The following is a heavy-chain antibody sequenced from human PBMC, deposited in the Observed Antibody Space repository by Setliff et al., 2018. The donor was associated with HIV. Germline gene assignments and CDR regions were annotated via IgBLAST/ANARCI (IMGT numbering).Heavy chain of an antibody. V-gene: IGHV4-34*01. D-gene: IGHD3-9*01. Sequence: SETLSLTCAVNGGSFSGYYWSWIRQPPGKGLEWIGESDHSGSTNYNPSLKSRVTISVDTSKSQFSLKLTSVTAADTAVYYCARHGAYYDFLTYYYPMFYFESWGQGSLVTVSS. CDR1: GGSFSGYY. CDR3: ARHGAYYDFLTYYYPMFYFES. CDR2: SDHSGST. J-gene: IGHJ4*02.